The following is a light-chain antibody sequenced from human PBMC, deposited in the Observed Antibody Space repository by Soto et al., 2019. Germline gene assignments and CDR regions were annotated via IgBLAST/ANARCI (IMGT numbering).Light chain of an antibody. J-gene: IGKJ5*01. CDR3: QHYHDWPIT. Sequence: EIVLTQSPATLSVSPGQRATLSCRASQSVSSDLAWYQQKSGQAPRLLIYGGSTRATGIPTRFSGSGSGTEFTLTISTLQSEDFAVYYCQHYHDWPITFGQGTRLEIK. CDR2: GGS. V-gene: IGKV3-15*01. CDR1: QSVSSD.